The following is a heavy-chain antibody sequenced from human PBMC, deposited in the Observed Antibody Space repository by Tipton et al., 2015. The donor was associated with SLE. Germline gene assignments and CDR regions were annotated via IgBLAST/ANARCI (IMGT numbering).Heavy chain of an antibody. Sequence: TLSLTCTVSGGSISSGSYYWSWIRQPAGKGLEWIGRIYTSGSTNHNPSLKSRVTISVDTSKNQFSLKLSSVTAADTAVYYCARGYSYGFNWFDPWGQGTLVTVSS. D-gene: IGHD5-18*01. J-gene: IGHJ5*02. CDR1: GGSISSGSYY. CDR3: ARGYSYGFNWFDP. V-gene: IGHV4-61*02. CDR2: IYTSGST.